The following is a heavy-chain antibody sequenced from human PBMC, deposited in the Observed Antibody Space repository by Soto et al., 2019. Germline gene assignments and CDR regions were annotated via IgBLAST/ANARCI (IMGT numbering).Heavy chain of an antibody. J-gene: IGHJ5*02. V-gene: IGHV1-18*01. CDR2: ISAYNGNT. CDR3: ARSGDGNWFDP. D-gene: IGHD4-17*01. Sequence: QVQLVQSGAEVKKPGASVKVSCKASGYTFITFGIGWVRQAPGQGPEWMGWISAYNGNTNYAKKFQGRVTMTTDTSTRTAYMELRSLRSDDTAVYYCARSGDGNWFDPWGQGTLVTVSS. CDR1: GYTFITFG.